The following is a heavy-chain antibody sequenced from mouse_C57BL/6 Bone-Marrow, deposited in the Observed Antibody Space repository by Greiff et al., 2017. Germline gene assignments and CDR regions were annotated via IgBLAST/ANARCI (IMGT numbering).Heavy chain of an antibody. J-gene: IGHJ3*01. Sequence: EVKLEESGGGLVKPGGSLKLSCAASGFTFSDYGMHWVRQAPEKGLEWVAYISSGSSTIYYADTVKGRFTISRDNAKNTLFLQMTSLRSEDMAMYYCARPFFAYWGQGTLVTVSA. V-gene: IGHV5-17*01. CDR2: ISSGSSTI. CDR3: ARPFFAY. CDR1: GFTFSDYG.